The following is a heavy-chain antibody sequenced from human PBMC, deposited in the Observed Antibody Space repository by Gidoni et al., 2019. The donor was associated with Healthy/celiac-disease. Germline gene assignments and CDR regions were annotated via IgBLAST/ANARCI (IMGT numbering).Heavy chain of an antibody. J-gene: IGHJ5*02. Sequence: QVQLQQWGAGLLKSSETLSLTCAVYGGSFSGYYWSWFRQPPGKGLEWIGEINHSGSTNYNPSLKRRVTISVDTSKNQFSLKLSSVTAADTAVYYCARGRRLRGYNWFDPWGQGTLVTVSS. V-gene: IGHV4-34*01. CDR2: INHSGST. CDR1: GGSFSGYY. D-gene: IGHD6-25*01. CDR3: ARGRRLRGYNWFDP.